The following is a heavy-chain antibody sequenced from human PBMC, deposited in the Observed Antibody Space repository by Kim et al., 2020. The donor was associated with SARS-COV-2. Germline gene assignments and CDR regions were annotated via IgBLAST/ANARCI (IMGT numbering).Heavy chain of an antibody. CDR3: AKVDVRCGEGNFDY. J-gene: IGHJ4*02. Sequence: AGSVKGRLTIYRENPKNTLYLQMNSLRAEDTAVYYCAKVDVRCGEGNFDYWGQGTLVTVSS. D-gene: IGHD3-10*01. V-gene: IGHV3-23*01.